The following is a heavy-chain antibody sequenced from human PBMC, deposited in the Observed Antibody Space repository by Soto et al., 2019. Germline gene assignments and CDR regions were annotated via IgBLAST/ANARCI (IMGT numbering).Heavy chain of an antibody. J-gene: IGHJ5*02. CDR3: ATRPPQIVVTLLPFPS. D-gene: IGHD2-2*01. CDR2: ISGGGHNT. Sequence: GGSLRLSCAASGFTFSSYAISWIRLSPGKGLEWVSVISGGGHNTYYTPSVKGRFTISRDDFKNTLYLQMNSLRTEDKAVYYCATRPPQIVVTLLPFPSWGQGTPVTVSS. CDR1: GFTFSSYA. V-gene: IGHV3-23*01.